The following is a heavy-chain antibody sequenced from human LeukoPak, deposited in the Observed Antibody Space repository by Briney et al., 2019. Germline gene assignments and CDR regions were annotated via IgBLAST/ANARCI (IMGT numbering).Heavy chain of an antibody. Sequence: PSQTLSLTCTVSGGSISSGSYYWSWIRQPAGKGLEWIGRIYTSGSTNYNPSLKSRVTISVDTSKNQFSLKLSSVTAADTAVYYCAREPVVPASPGDYYYYMDVWGKGTTVTVSS. J-gene: IGHJ6*03. V-gene: IGHV4-61*02. CDR1: GGSISSGSYY. CDR2: IYTSGST. D-gene: IGHD2-2*01. CDR3: AREPVVPASPGDYYYYMDV.